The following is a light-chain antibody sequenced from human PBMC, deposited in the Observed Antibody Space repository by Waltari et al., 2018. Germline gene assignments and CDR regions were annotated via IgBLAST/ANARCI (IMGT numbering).Light chain of an antibody. CDR2: AAS. J-gene: IGKJ1*01. CDR3: QQYYSTPQRT. CDR1: QGISNS. V-gene: IGKV1-NL1*01. Sequence: DIQMTQSPSSLSASVGDRVTITCRASQGISNSLAWYQQKPGKAPKLLLYAASRLESGVPSRVSGSGSGTDYTLTISSLQPEDFATYYCQQYYSTPQRTFGQGTKVEIK.